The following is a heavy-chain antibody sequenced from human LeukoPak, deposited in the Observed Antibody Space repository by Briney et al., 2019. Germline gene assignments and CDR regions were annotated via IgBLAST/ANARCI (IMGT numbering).Heavy chain of an antibody. CDR1: GYTFINFG. Sequence: GASVKVSCKASGYTFINFGISWVRQAPGQGLEWMGWINTYNAKTNYAQKVQGRVTMTTDPSTSTVYMELRSLRSDDTAVYYCARGAGTTATDVFDIWGQGTMVTVSS. D-gene: IGHD1-7*01. CDR3: ARGAGTTATDVFDI. J-gene: IGHJ3*02. V-gene: IGHV1-18*01. CDR2: INTYNAKT.